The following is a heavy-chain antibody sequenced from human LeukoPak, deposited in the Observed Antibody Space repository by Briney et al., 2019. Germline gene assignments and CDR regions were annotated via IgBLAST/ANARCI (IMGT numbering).Heavy chain of an antibody. D-gene: IGHD3-10*01. CDR1: GFSFRSYW. J-gene: IGHJ4*02. CDR3: AREVYYGSGTPQDY. CDR2: ISSDGNTT. Sequence: GGSLRLSCAASGFSFRSYWMHWVRQLPGKGLVWVSRISSDGNTTGYADSVKGRFTISRDNAKNSLYLQMNSLRAEDTAVYYCAREVYYGSGTPQDYWGQGTLVTVSS. V-gene: IGHV3-74*01.